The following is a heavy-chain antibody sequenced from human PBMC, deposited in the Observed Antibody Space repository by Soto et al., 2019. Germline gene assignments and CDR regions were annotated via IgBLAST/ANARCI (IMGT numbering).Heavy chain of an antibody. Sequence: GASVPVSFPASGGTFGSYVVILVRQAPGQGLEWMGGIIPIFGTANYAQKFQGRVTITADESTSTAYMELSSLRSEDTAVYYCARGRPMNTVTDERYYYYGMDVWGQGTTVTVSS. V-gene: IGHV1-69*13. CDR2: IIPIFGTA. CDR3: ARGRPMNTVTDERYYYYGMDV. CDR1: GGTFGSYV. D-gene: IGHD4-17*01. J-gene: IGHJ6*02.